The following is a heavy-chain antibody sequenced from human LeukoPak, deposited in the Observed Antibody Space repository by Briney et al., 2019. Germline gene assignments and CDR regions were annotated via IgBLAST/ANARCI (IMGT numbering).Heavy chain of an antibody. V-gene: IGHV4-31*03. CDR1: GGSISSGGYY. J-gene: IGHJ3*02. D-gene: IGHD5-18*01. CDR2: IYYSGST. CDR3: AKSVRYSYGLAAFDI. Sequence: SETLSLTCTVSGGSISSGGYYWSWIRQHPGKGLEWIGYIYYSGSTYYNPSLKSRVTISVGTSKNQFSLKLSSVTAADTAVYYCAKSVRYSYGLAAFDIWGQGTMVTVSS.